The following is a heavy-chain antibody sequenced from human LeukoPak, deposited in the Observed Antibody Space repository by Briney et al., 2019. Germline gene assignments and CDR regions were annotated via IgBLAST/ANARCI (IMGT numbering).Heavy chain of an antibody. CDR2: IIPILGIA. D-gene: IGHD2-21*02. V-gene: IGHV1-69*04. CDR1: GGTFSSYA. CDR3: ARGRVATSPVLVVVTVNEFDY. J-gene: IGHJ4*02. Sequence: SVKVSCKASGGTFSSYAISWVRQAPGQGLEWMGRIIPILGIANYAQKFQGRVTITADKSTSTAYMELSSLRSEDTAVYYCARGRVATSPVLVVVTVNEFDYWGQGTLVTVSS.